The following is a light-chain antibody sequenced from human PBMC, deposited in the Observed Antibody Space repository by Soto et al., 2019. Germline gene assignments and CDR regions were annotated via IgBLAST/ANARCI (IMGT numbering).Light chain of an antibody. J-gene: IGKJ1*01. CDR2: GAS. V-gene: IGKV3-20*01. CDR1: QSVSNNY. CDR3: QQYGSSGT. Sequence: EIVMTQFPVTLSVPHGERVTLSCRASQSVSNNYLAWYQQKPGQAPRLLIYGASNRATGIPDRFSGSGSGTDFTLTISRLEPEDFAVYYCQQYGSSGTFGQGTKVDIK.